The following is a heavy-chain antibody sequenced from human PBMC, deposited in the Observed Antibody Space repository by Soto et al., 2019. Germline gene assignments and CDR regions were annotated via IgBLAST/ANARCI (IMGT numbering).Heavy chain of an antibody. CDR2: IYYSGST. Sequence: SETLSLTCTVSGGPFSSGSYYWIWIRHPPGKGLEWIGYIYYSGSTNYNPSLKSRVTISVDTSKNQFSLKLSSVTAADTAVYYCARVTMVRVVNIDYSGQGAVVTVSS. J-gene: IGHJ4*02. D-gene: IGHD3-10*01. CDR1: GGPFSSGSYY. V-gene: IGHV4-61*01. CDR3: ARVTMVRVVNIDY.